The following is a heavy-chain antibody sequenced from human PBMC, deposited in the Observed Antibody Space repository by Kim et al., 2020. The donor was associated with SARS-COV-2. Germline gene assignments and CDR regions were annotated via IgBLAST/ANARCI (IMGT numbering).Heavy chain of an antibody. J-gene: IGHJ3*02. CDR2: IYTSGST. V-gene: IGHV4-4*07. Sequence: SETLSLTCTVSGGSISSYYWSWIRQPAGKGLEWIGRIYTSGSTNYNPSLKSRVTMSVDTSKNQFSLKLSSVTAADTAVYYCARDDLLGVAATSYDAFDIWGQGTMVTVSS. CDR1: GGSISSYY. CDR3: ARDDLLGVAATSYDAFDI. D-gene: IGHD2-15*01.